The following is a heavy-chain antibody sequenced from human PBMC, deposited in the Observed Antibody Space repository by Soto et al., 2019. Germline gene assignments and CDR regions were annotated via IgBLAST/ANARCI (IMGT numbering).Heavy chain of an antibody. Sequence: SATLALTCAVSGGTISSTNNYWRWIREPPGKGLEGSVDLYHSGMSRYNPSLQSRVTMSIDTSQNQFSLTLRSVTAADTAVYYCARHGYYYDSTGYYYFVWGLGTLVT. CDR2: LYHSGMS. D-gene: IGHD3-22*01. J-gene: IGHJ4*02. V-gene: IGHV4-39*01. CDR3: ARHGYYYDSTGYYYFV. CDR1: GGTISSTNNY.